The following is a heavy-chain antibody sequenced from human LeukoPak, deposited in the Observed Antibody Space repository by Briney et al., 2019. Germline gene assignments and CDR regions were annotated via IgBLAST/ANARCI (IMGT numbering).Heavy chain of an antibody. V-gene: IGHV4-59*01. J-gene: IGHJ4*02. D-gene: IGHD3/OR15-3a*01. CDR1: GGSISSYY. CDR2: IYYSGST. Sequence: PSETLSLTCTASGGSISSYYWSWIRQPPGKGLEWIGYIYYSGSTNYNPSLKSRVTISVDTSKNQFSLKLSSVTAADTAVYYCARSHSVWTSFDYWGQGTLVTVSS. CDR3: ARSHSVWTSFDY.